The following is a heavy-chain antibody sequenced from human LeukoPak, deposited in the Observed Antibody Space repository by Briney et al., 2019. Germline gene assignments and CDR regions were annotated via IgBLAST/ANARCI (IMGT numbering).Heavy chain of an antibody. Sequence: GASVKVSCKASGYTFTSYGISWVRQAPGQGLEWMGWISAYNGNTNYAQKLQGRVTMTTDTSTSTAYMELRSLRSDDTAVYYCARDSRAMVRGVRSWFDPWGQGTLVTVSS. D-gene: IGHD3-10*01. CDR3: ARDSRAMVRGVRSWFDP. V-gene: IGHV1-18*01. CDR1: GYTFTSYG. CDR2: ISAYNGNT. J-gene: IGHJ5*02.